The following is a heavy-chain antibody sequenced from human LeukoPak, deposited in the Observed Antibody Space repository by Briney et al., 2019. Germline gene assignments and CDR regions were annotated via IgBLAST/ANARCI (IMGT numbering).Heavy chain of an antibody. Sequence: PGGSLRLSCAASGFSFTTYWMGWVRQAPGKGLEWVANINQDESSQYYVDAVRGRFTISRDNAKNSLNLQMNSLRGEDTAVYYCAKDRGYSGYDDQYFDYWGQGTLVTVSS. CDR2: INQDESSQ. V-gene: IGHV3-7*01. D-gene: IGHD5-12*01. CDR3: AKDRGYSGYDDQYFDY. CDR1: GFSFTTYW. J-gene: IGHJ4*02.